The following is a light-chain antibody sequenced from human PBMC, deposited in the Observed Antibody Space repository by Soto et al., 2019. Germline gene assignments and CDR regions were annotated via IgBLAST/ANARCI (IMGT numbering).Light chain of an antibody. CDR3: TSYAGSDSLVL. CDR2: EVN. J-gene: IGLJ2*01. V-gene: IGLV2-14*01. Sequence: QSVLTQPASVSGSRGQSITISCTGTISDIGSYNYVSWYQHHPGKAPRLLIYEVNYRPSGISNRFSGSKSGNTASLTISGLQTDDEAADYCTSYAGSDSLVLFGGGTKLTVL. CDR1: ISDIGSYNY.